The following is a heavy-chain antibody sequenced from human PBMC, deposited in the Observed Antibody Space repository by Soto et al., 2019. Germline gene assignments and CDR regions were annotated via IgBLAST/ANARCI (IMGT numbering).Heavy chain of an antibody. V-gene: IGHV3-23*01. CDR1: GFTFSSYA. J-gene: IGHJ4*02. CDR3: ASGRLGELV. Sequence: EVQLLESGGGLVQPGGSLRLSCAASGFTFSSYAMSWVRQATGKGLEWVSIIAVGGGDRYYPESVKGRFTISRDNSRDTLYLELNSLREEETAVYYCASGRLGELVCGQGTLVTVSS. CDR2: IAVGGGDR. D-gene: IGHD3-10*01.